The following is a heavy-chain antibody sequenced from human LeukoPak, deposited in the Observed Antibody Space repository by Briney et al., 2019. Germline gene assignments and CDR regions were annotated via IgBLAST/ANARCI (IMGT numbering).Heavy chain of an antibody. V-gene: IGHV1-69*04. J-gene: IGHJ4*02. CDR1: GGTFSSYA. CDR3: ARDPHYGGNAGLGY. Sequence: SVKVSCKASGGTFSSYAISWVRQAPGQGLEWMGRIIPILGIANYAQKFQGRVTITADKSTSTAYMELSSLRSEDTAVYYCARDPHYGGNAGLGYWGQGTLVTVSS. CDR2: IIPILGIA. D-gene: IGHD4-17*01.